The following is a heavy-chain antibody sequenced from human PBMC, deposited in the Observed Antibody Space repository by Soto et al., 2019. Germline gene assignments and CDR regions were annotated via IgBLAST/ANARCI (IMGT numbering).Heavy chain of an antibody. V-gene: IGHV4-30-4*08. J-gene: IGHJ6*02. CDR1: GDSISSGYY. Sequence: SETLSLTCAVSGDSISSGYYWAWIRQPPGKGLEWIGYIYYSGSTYYNPSLKSRVTISVDTSKNQFSLKLSSVTAADTAVYYCARDRIVATGGDGMDVWGQGTTVTVSS. CDR2: IYYSGST. D-gene: IGHD5-12*01. CDR3: ARDRIVATGGDGMDV.